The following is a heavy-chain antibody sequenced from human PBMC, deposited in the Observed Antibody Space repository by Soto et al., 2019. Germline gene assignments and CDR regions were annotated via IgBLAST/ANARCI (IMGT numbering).Heavy chain of an antibody. V-gene: IGHV3-23*01. J-gene: IGHJ3*02. CDR1: GFTFSSYA. D-gene: IGHD4-17*01. Sequence: GGSLRLSCAASGFTFSSYAMSWVRQAPGKGLEWVSAISGSGGSTYYADSVKGRFTISRDNSKNTLYLQMNSLRAEDTAVYYCAKTRRRTVTNVDAFDIWGQGTMVTVSS. CDR3: AKTRRRTVTNVDAFDI. CDR2: ISGSGGST.